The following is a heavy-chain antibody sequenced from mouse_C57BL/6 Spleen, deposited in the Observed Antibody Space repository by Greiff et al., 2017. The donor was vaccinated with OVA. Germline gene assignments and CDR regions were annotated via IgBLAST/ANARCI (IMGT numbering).Heavy chain of an antibody. D-gene: IGHD1-1*01. V-gene: IGHV5-9-1*02. CDR1: GFTFSSYA. Sequence: EVKLMESGEGLVKPGGSLKLSCAASGFTFSSYAMSWVRQTPEKRLEWVAYISSGGDYIYYADTVKGRFTISRDNARNTLYLQMSSLKSEDTAMYYCTRGRGSSPPFAYWGQGTLVTVSA. CDR2: ISSGGDYI. J-gene: IGHJ3*01. CDR3: TRGRGSSPPFAY.